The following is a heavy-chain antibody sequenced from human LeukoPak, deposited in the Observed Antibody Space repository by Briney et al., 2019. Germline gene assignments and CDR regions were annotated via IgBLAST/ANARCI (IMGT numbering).Heavy chain of an antibody. D-gene: IGHD5-18*01. CDR3: ARHNTAMVGYYFDY. J-gene: IGHJ4*02. CDR1: GDTFTGYY. Sequence: ASVKVSCKASGDTFTGYYMHWVRQAPGQGLEWMGWINPNSGGTNYAQKFQGWVTMTRDTSISTAYMELSRLRSDDTAVYYCARHNTAMVGYYFDYWGQGTLVTVSS. CDR2: INPNSGGT. V-gene: IGHV1-2*04.